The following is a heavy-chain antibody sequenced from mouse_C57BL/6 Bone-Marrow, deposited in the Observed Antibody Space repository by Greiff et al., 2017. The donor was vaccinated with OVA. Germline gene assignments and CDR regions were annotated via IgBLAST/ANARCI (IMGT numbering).Heavy chain of an antibody. V-gene: IGHV1-47*01. CDR1: GYTFTTYS. CDR3: AIIYYDYDRAMDY. CDR2: FHPYNDDT. D-gene: IGHD2-4*01. J-gene: IGHJ4*01. Sequence: VQLQQSGAELVKPGASVKLSCKASGYTFTTYSIEWMKQNHGKSLEWIGNFHPYNDDTNYNEKFKGKATLTVDKSSSTVYLKLNRLTTDDSAVYDCAIIYYDYDRAMDYWGQGTSVTVSS.